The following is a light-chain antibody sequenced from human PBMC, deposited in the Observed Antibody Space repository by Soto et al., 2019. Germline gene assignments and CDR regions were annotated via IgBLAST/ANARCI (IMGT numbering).Light chain of an antibody. V-gene: IGKV3-20*01. Sequence: ETVLTQAPGTLSLSPGERATLSCRASQTVISTYLAWYHQKPGQAPRLLIYGASSRATGIPDRFSGSGSGTDVNLSVSRLEPEDFAVYYCQQFGDSLTFGGGTKVEI. CDR2: GAS. CDR1: QTVISTY. CDR3: QQFGDSLT. J-gene: IGKJ4*01.